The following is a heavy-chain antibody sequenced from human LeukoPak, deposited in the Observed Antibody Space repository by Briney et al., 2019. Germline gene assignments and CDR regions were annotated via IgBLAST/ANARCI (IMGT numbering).Heavy chain of an antibody. Sequence: PGGSLRLSCAASGFTLSSYSMNWVRQAPGKGLEWVSSITGSHGRTYNTDSVKGRFTISRDNSQNTLYLQMNSLRAEDTAVYYCTKDPNGDYVGAFDPWGQGTLVTVSS. CDR2: ITGSHGRT. V-gene: IGHV3-23*01. D-gene: IGHD4-17*01. CDR1: GFTLSSYS. J-gene: IGHJ5*02. CDR3: TKDPNGDYVGAFDP.